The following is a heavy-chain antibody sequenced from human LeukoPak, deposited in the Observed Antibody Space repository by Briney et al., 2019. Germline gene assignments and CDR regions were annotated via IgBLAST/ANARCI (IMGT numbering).Heavy chain of an antibody. J-gene: IGHJ3*02. CDR3: AKGNYDSSGYCYAFDI. CDR2: INGSSGDT. Sequence: GGSLRLSCAASGFTFSNYAMSWVRQAPGKGLEWVSTINGSSGDTLYTDSVKRRFTAYRDNSKNTLYLQMNSLRAEDTALYFWAKGNYDSSGYCYAFDIWGQGTMVTVSS. CDR1: GFTFSNYA. D-gene: IGHD3-22*01. V-gene: IGHV3-23*01.